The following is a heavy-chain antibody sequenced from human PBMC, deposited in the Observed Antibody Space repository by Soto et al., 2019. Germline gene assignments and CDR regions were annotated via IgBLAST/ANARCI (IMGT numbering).Heavy chain of an antibody. CDR1: GFTFSSYS. Sequence: EVQLVESGGGLVQPGGSLRLSCAASGFTFSSYSMNWVRQAPGKGLEWLSYISSSGDSIIYADSVKGRFTTSRDNAKNSLYLQMNSLRDEDTAMYFCSSDRVALVQSPDPFDYWGQGTLVTVSS. V-gene: IGHV3-48*02. CDR3: SSDRVALVQSPDPFDY. D-gene: IGHD2-15*01. CDR2: ISSSGDSI. J-gene: IGHJ4*02.